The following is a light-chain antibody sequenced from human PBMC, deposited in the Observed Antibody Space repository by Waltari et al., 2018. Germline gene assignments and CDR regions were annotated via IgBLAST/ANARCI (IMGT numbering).Light chain of an antibody. CDR1: SSNIGAAFE. CDR2: ANN. CDR3: QSYDSSLAGWV. V-gene: IGLV1-40*01. J-gene: IGLJ3*02. Sequence: QSVLTQPPSVSWAPGQRVTISCTGPSSNIGAAFESPRYPHVPGAAPLLLIYANNNRPSGVPDRFAGSTSGTSASLTISTLQAEDEADYYCQSYDSSLAGWVFGGGTKLTVL.